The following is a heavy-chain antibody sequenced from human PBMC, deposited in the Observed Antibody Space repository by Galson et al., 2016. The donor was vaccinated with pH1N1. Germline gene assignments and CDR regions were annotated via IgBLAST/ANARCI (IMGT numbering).Heavy chain of an antibody. D-gene: IGHD4-17*01. V-gene: IGHV2-5*01. CDR1: GFSLSTSGVG. Sequence: PALVKPTQTLTLTCTFSGFSLSTSGVGVGWIRQPPGEALEWLALIYWNDDKRYSPSLKSRLTITKDTSKNQMVLTMTNMDPVDPATYYCAHSLYGDYVGWFDPWGQGTLVTVSS. CDR3: AHSLYGDYVGWFDP. J-gene: IGHJ5*02. CDR2: IYWNDDK.